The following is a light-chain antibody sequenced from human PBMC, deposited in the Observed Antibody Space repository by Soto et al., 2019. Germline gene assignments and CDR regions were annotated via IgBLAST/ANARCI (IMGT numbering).Light chain of an antibody. V-gene: IGKV3-20*01. CDR3: QQYGSLSMT. J-gene: IGKJ5*01. CDR2: GAS. CDR1: QSVSSSF. Sequence: EIVLTQSPGTLSLSPGERATLSCRASQSVSSSFLAWYQQKPGQAPRLLIYGASSRATGFPARFSGSGSGTDFTLTISSLEPEDFAVYYCQQYGSLSMTFGQGTRLEIK.